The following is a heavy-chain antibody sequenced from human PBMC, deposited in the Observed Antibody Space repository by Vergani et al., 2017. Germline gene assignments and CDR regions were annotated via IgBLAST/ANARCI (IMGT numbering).Heavy chain of an antibody. J-gene: IGHJ4*02. CDR2: IKEDGTEK. D-gene: IGHD1-26*01. CDR1: GFNVGHYW. CDR3: AREGVPRCCIVGAPDF. Sequence: EVQLVESGGDFVQPGGSLTLSCAASGFNVGHYWMSWVRQAPGKGLEWVANIKEDGTEKYYLDSVKGRFTISRDIAENSIYLEMNSLRVENTAVYYCAREGVPRCCIVGAPDFWGQGNQVTVSS. V-gene: IGHV3-7*01.